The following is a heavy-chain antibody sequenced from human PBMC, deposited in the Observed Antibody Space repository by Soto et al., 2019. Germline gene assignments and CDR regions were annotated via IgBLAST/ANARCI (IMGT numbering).Heavy chain of an antibody. D-gene: IGHD1-1*01. CDR1: GFTFSSYG. CDR2: IWYDGSNK. V-gene: IGHV3-33*01. CDR3: ARDVTMTTGAFDI. J-gene: IGHJ3*02. Sequence: QVQLVESGGGVVQPGRSLRLSCAASGFTFSSYGMHWVRQAPGKGLEWVAVIWYDGSNKYYADSVKGRFTISRDNSKNTLYLQMNSPRAEDTAVYYCARDVTMTTGAFDIWGQGTMVTVSS.